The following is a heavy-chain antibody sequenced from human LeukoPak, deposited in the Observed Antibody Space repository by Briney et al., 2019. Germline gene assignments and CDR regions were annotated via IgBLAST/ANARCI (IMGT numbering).Heavy chain of an antibody. Sequence: SETLSLTCTVSGGSISSGGYYWSWLRQHPGTGLEWIGYIYYSGSTNYNPSLKSRVTISVNTYKNQFSLKMSFVTAADAAVYYCARSYSGSYYPLDYWGQGTLVTVSS. V-gene: IGHV4-31*03. CDR1: GGSISSGGYY. CDR2: IYYSGST. CDR3: ARSYSGSYYPLDY. J-gene: IGHJ4*02. D-gene: IGHD1-26*01.